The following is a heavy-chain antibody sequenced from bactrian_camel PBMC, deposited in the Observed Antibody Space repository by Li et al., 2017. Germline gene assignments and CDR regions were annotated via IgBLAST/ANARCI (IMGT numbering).Heavy chain of an antibody. D-gene: IGHD1*01. CDR2: IGQRDGST. CDR3: AADLRRGIDCSQTSPNY. J-gene: IGHJ4*01. CDR1: GYTSSRGC. Sequence: QVQLVESGGGSVQAGGSLRLSCAASGYTSSRGCLGWFRQAPGKEREEVAIIGQRDGSTYYADSVKGRFTISQDNAKNTVYLQMNSLKPEDTAMYYCAADLRRGIDCSQTSPNYWGQGTQVTVS. V-gene: IGHV3-3*01.